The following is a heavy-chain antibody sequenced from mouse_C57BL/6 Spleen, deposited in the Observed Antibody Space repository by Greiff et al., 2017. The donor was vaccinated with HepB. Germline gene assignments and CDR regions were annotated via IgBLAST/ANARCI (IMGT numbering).Heavy chain of an antibody. J-gene: IGHJ2*01. CDR1: GYTFTSYW. CDR3: AREGLRRGRYYFDY. D-gene: IGHD2-2*01. V-gene: IGHV1-61*01. Sequence: VQLQQPGAELVRPGSSVKLSCKASGYTFTSYWMDWVKQRPGQGLEWIGNIYPSDSETHYNQKFKDKATLTVDKSSSTAYMQLSSLTSEDSAVYYCAREGLRRGRYYFDYWGQGTTLTVSS. CDR2: IYPSDSET.